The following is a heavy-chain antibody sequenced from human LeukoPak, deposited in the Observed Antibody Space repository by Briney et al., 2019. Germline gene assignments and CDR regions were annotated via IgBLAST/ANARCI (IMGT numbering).Heavy chain of an antibody. Sequence: SETLSLTCTVSGGSISSYYWSWIRQPPGKGLEWIGYIYYSGSTNYNPSLKSRVTISVDTSKNQFSLKLSSVTAADTAVYYCARQSVFCSGGSCIRGLDVWGQGATVTVSS. J-gene: IGHJ6*02. CDR3: ARQSVFCSGGSCIRGLDV. V-gene: IGHV4-59*08. D-gene: IGHD2-15*01. CDR1: GGSISSYY. CDR2: IYYSGST.